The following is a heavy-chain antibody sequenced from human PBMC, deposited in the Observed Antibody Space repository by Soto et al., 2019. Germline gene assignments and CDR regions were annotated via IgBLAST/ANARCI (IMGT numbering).Heavy chain of an antibody. CDR1: GGSFSGYY. V-gene: IGHV4-34*01. D-gene: IGHD6-25*01. J-gene: IGHJ6*02. Sequence: QVQLQQWGAGLLKPSETLSLTCAVYGGSFSGYYWSWIRQPPGKGLEWIGEINHSGSTNYNPSLKSRVTISVDTSKNQFSLKLSSVTAAATAVYYCARGVDKRQGGMDVWGQGTTVTVSS. CDR3: ARGVDKRQGGMDV. CDR2: INHSGST.